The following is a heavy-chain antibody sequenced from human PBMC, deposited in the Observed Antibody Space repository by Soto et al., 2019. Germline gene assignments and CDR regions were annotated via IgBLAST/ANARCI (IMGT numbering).Heavy chain of an antibody. Sequence: SETLSLTCTFSVGSISSSSYYWGWIRQPPGKGLEWIGSIYYSGSTYYNPSLKSRVTISVDTSKNQFSLKLSSVTAADTAVYYCARRNFYYGMEVWGQGTTVTVSS. CDR2: IYYSGST. D-gene: IGHD1-7*01. CDR3: ARRNFYYGMEV. J-gene: IGHJ6*02. CDR1: VGSISSSSYY. V-gene: IGHV4-39*01.